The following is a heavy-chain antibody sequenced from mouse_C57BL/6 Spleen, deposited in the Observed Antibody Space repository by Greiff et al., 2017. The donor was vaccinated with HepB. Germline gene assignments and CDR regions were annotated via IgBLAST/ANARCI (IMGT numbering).Heavy chain of an antibody. D-gene: IGHD1-1*01. Sequence: EVHLVESGGGLVKPGGSLKLSCAASGFTFSSYTMSWVRQTPEKRLEWVATISGGGGNTYYPDSVKGRFTISRDNAKNTLYLQMSSLRSEDTALYYCARPFTTVVATDAMDYWGQGTSVTVSS. CDR2: ISGGGGNT. J-gene: IGHJ4*01. V-gene: IGHV5-9*01. CDR3: ARPFTTVVATDAMDY. CDR1: GFTFSSYT.